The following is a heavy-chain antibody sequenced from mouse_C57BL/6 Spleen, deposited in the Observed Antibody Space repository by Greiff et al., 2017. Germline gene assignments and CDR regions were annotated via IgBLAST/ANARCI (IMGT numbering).Heavy chain of an antibody. CDR1: GYTFTSYW. J-gene: IGHJ4*01. CDR3: ARRGVVYAMDY. CDR2: IHPNSGST. Sequence: QVQLQQPGAELVKPGASVKLSCKASGYTFTSYWMHWVKQRPGQGLEWIGMIHPNSGSTNYNEKFKSKATLTVDKSSSTAYMQLSSLTSEDSAVYYCARRGVVYAMDYWGQGTSVTVSS. V-gene: IGHV1-64*01.